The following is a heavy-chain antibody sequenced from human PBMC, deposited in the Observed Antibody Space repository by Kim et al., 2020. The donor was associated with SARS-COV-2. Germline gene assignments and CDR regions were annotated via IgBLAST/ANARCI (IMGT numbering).Heavy chain of an antibody. D-gene: IGHD3-3*01. J-gene: IGHJ6*03. Sequence: KGRFTITRDNSKNTLYLQMNSLRAEDTAVYYCAKDGHGGVVFGVVRFMDVWGKGTTVTVSS. V-gene: IGHV3-30*02. CDR3: AKDGHGGVVFGVVRFMDV.